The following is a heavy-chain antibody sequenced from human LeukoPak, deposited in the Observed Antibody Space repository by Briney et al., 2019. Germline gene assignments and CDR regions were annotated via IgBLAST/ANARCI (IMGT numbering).Heavy chain of an antibody. CDR2: IIPILGIA. CDR3: ARVSGGYSGYEDY. V-gene: IGHV1-69*04. CDR1: GGTFSSYA. J-gene: IGHJ4*02. Sequence: ASVKVSCKASGGTFSSYAISWVRQAPGQGLEWMVRIIPILGIANYAQKFQGRVTITADKSTSTAYMELSSLRSEDTAVYYCARVSGGYSGYEDYWGQGTLVTVSS. D-gene: IGHD5-12*01.